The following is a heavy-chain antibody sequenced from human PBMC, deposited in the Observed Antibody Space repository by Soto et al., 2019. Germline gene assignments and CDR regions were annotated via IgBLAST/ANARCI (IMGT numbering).Heavy chain of an antibody. V-gene: IGHV1-2*04. J-gene: IGHJ3*02. CDR3: ARDTSAVDGTEPGRTGAFDI. CDR1: GDTFTVYY. CDR2: INPNSGGT. Sequence: ASXTGSWKASGDTFTVYYMHCVRQAPGQGLEWMGWINPNSGGTNYAQKFQGWVTMTRDTSISTAYMELSRLRSDDTAVYYCARDTSAVDGTEPGRTGAFDIWGQGTMVTVSS. D-gene: IGHD6-19*01.